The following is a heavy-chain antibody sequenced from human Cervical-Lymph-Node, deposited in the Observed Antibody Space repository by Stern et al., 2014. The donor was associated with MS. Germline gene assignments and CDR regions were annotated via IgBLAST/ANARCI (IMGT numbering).Heavy chain of an antibody. CDR3: ARLGAAAGNF. J-gene: IGHJ4*02. CDR2: ISGDGSST. D-gene: IGHD6-13*01. Sequence: EVQLVQSGGGLVQPGGSLRLSCAASGFTFTNYWIHWVRQVPGKGLEWVSRISGDGSSTTSADSVKGRFTISRDNAKNTLYLQMNSLRVEDTALYYCARLGAAAGNFWGQGTLVTVSS. CDR1: GFTFTNYW. V-gene: IGHV3-74*02.